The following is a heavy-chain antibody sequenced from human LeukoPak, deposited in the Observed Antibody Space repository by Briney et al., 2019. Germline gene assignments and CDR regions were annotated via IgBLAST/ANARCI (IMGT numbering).Heavy chain of an antibody. D-gene: IGHD5-12*01. CDR1: GFTFSSYG. V-gene: IGHV3-33*01. J-gene: IGHJ4*02. CDR3: ARGVVDIVATIDY. CDR2: IWYDGSKT. Sequence: AGGSLRLSCSASGFTFSSYGMHWVRQAPGRGLEGVAVIWYDGSKTYYADSVKGRFTISRDNSKNTLYLQMNSLRAEDTAVYYCARGVVDIVATIDYWGQGTLVTVSS.